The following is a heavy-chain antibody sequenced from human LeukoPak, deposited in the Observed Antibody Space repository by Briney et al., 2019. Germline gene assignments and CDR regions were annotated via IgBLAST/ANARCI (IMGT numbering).Heavy chain of an antibody. CDR1: GFTFSTYS. Sequence: GGSLRLSCAASGFTFSTYSMNWVRQAPGKGLEWVSSISSSSSYIYYADSVKGRFTISRDNAKNSLYLQMNSLRAEDTAVYYCARDTPFPYDYGGNSLDYWGQGTLVTVSS. CDR2: ISSSSSYI. CDR3: ARDTPFPYDYGGNSLDY. D-gene: IGHD4-23*01. V-gene: IGHV3-21*01. J-gene: IGHJ4*02.